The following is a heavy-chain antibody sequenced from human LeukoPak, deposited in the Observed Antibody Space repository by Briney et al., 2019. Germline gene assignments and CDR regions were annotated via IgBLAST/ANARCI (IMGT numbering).Heavy chain of an antibody. J-gene: IGHJ4*02. D-gene: IGHD6-13*01. Sequence: ASVKVSCKASGYTFANFDINWVRQATGQGLERMGWMNPNSGNTGYAPKFQGRVTMTKNTSINTAYMELKSLTSEDTAVYYCARGQGSHGQQLGDYWGQGTLVTVSS. CDR3: ARGQGSHGQQLGDY. CDR1: GYTFANFD. V-gene: IGHV1-8*01. CDR2: MNPNSGNT.